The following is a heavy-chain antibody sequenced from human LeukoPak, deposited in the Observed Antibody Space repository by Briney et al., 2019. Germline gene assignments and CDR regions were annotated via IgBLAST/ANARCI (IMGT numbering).Heavy chain of an antibody. CDR2: INPNSGGT. V-gene: IGHV1-2*02. CDR3: ARVSRVGGSRAFDI. D-gene: IGHD3-16*01. Sequence: ASVKVSCKASGYTFTGYYMHWVRQAPAQGLEWMGWINPNSGGTNYAQKFQGRVTMTRDTSISTAYMELSRLRSDDTAVYYCARVSRVGGSRAFDIWGQGTMVTVSS. J-gene: IGHJ3*02. CDR1: GYTFTGYY.